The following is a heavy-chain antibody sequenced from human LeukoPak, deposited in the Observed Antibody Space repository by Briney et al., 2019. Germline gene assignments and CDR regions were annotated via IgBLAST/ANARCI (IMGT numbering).Heavy chain of an antibody. Sequence: ASVKVSCKASGYTFSSYGISWVRQAPGQGLEWMRWISAYNGNTNYAQKLQGRVTMATDTSTSTAYMELRSLRSDDTAVYYCARDGSYYYYYMDVWGKGTTVTVSS. J-gene: IGHJ6*03. CDR1: GYTFSSYG. V-gene: IGHV1-18*01. CDR2: ISAYNGNT. CDR3: ARDGSYYYYYMDV.